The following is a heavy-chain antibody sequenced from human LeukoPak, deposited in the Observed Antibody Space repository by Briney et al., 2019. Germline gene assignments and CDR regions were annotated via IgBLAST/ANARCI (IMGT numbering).Heavy chain of an antibody. CDR3: ARNSVLRYFDWLFFFDY. V-gene: IGHV1-69*13. CDR1: GGTFSSYA. CDR2: IIPIFGTA. D-gene: IGHD3-9*01. J-gene: IGHJ4*02. Sequence: SVKVSCKASGGTFSSYAISWVRQAPGQGLEWTGGIIPIFGTANYAQKFQGRVTITADESTSTAYMELSSLRSKDTAVYYCARNSVLRYFDWLFFFDYWGQGTLVTVSS.